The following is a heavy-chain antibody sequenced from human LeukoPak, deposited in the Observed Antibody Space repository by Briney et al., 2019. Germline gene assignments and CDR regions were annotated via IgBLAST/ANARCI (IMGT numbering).Heavy chain of an antibody. CDR1: GFTFSRKS. V-gene: IGHV3-48*02. CDR3: ATGFVELYD. CDR2: ISSSSYNI. D-gene: IGHD3-10*01. Sequence: GGSLRLSCAASGFTFSRKSMNWVRQAPGKGLEWISYISSSSYNIYYADSVKGRFTISRDNANNSLYLEMNSLRDEDTAVYYCATGFVELYDWGRGTLVTVSS. J-gene: IGHJ4*02.